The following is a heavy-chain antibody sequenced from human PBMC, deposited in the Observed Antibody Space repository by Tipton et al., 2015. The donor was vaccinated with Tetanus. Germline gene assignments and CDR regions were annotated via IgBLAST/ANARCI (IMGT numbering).Heavy chain of an antibody. J-gene: IGHJ2*01. CDR1: GYNFATFW. V-gene: IGHV5-51*01. D-gene: IGHD3-3*01. CDR2: VDPRDSQT. CDR3: ARRRSAVLSGSYHWYFDL. Sequence: QLVQSGAEVRKPGESLNISCKASGYNFATFWIGWVRQKPGRGLEWMGIVDPRDSQTTYGPSFQGQVTISADRSISTAYVQWSSLKTSDTGIYYCARRRSAVLSGSYHWYFDLWGRGTLVGVSS.